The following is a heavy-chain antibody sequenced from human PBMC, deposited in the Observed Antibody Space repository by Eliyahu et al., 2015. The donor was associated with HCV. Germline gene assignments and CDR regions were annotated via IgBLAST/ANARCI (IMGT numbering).Heavy chain of an antibody. Sequence: EVQLLESGGGLIQPGRSLRLSCEASGFNFNIYGLSWVRQAPGKGLEWVSSISDDGSLTYYADSVKGRFTVSRENSNNTMYLHISSLRADDTAVYYCAKGRAGDYYDSSGHFYWGQGTLVTVSS. CDR3: AKGRAGDYYDSSGHFY. CDR2: ISDDGSLT. CDR1: GFNFNIYG. D-gene: IGHD3-22*01. J-gene: IGHJ4*02. V-gene: IGHV3-23*01.